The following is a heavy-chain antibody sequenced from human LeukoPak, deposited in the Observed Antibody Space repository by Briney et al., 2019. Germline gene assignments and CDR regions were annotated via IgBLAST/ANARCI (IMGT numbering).Heavy chain of an antibody. J-gene: IGHJ4*02. D-gene: IGHD4-11*01. CDR3: ARALFGNYGRVSFTEFDY. V-gene: IGHV1-18*01. Sequence: GASVKVSCKASGYTFTSYGISWVRQAPGQGLEWMGWISAYNGNTNYAQKLQGRVTVTTDTSTSTAYMELRSLRSDDTAVYYCARALFGNYGRVSFTEFDYWGQGTLVTVSS. CDR1: GYTFTSYG. CDR2: ISAYNGNT.